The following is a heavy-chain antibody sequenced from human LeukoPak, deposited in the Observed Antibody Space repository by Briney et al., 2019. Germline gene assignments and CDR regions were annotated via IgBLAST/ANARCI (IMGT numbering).Heavy chain of an antibody. V-gene: IGHV5-10-1*01. CDR1: GYSFTSYW. Sequence: GESLKISCKGSGYSFTSYWISWVRQMPGKGLEWMGRIDPSDSYTNYSPSFQGHVTISADKSISTAYLQWSSLKASDTAMYCCARHHCSSTSCYRGGWFDPWGQGTLVTVSS. J-gene: IGHJ5*02. CDR3: ARHHCSSTSCYRGGWFDP. D-gene: IGHD2-2*02. CDR2: IDPSDSYT.